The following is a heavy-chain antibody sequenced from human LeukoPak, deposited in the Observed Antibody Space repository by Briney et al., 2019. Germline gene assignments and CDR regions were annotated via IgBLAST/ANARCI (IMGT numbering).Heavy chain of an antibody. CDR3: ATTTTPPYYDFWSGYPGPLDY. D-gene: IGHD3-3*01. CDR2: ISSSSSYI. J-gene: IGHJ4*02. CDR1: GFTFSSYS. V-gene: IGHV3-21*01. Sequence: PGGSLRLSCAASGFTFSSYSMNWVRQAPGKGLEWVSSISSSSSYIYYADSVKGRFTISRDNAKNSLYLQMNSLRAEDTAVYYCATTTTPPYYDFWSGYPGPLDYWGQGTLVTVSS.